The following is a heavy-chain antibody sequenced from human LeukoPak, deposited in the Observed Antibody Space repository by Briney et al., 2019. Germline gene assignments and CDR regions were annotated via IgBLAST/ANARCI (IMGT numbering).Heavy chain of an antibody. CDR3: TNSDDYGDY. Sequence: GGSLRLSCAASGFIFGDYTTHWVRQAPGKGLEWVAAIAFDDTDRYYIDSVKGRFTISRDDSKNTLYLHMTSLRAEDTAVYYCTNSDDYGDYWGQGTLVTVSS. CDR1: GFIFGDYT. CDR2: IAFDDTDR. J-gene: IGHJ4*02. V-gene: IGHV3-30*04.